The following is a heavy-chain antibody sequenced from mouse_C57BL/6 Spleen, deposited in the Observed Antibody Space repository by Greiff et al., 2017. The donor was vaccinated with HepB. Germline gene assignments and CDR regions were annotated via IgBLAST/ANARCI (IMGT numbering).Heavy chain of an antibody. Sequence: QVQLQQPGAELVMPGASVKLSCKASGYTFTSYWMHWVKQRPGQGLEWIGEIYPSDSYTNYNQKFKGKSTLTVDKSSSTAYMQLSSLTSEDSAVYYCARFLEYFDVWGTGTTVTVSS. J-gene: IGHJ1*03. CDR2: IYPSDSYT. CDR3: ARFLEYFDV. CDR1: GYTFTSYW. V-gene: IGHV1-69*01.